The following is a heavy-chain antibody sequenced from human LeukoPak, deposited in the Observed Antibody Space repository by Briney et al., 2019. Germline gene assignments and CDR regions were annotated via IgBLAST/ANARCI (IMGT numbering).Heavy chain of an antibody. CDR1: GFSFSSFS. CDR3: ARDDYYGSGSYWGAFDI. D-gene: IGHD3-10*01. Sequence: GGSLRLSCAASGFSFSSFSMNWVRQAPGKGLEWVSAISSSSSYIYYADSVKGRFTISRDNAKNSLYLQMNSLRAEDTAMYYCARDDYYGSGSYWGAFDIWGQGTMVTVSS. CDR2: ISSSSSYI. V-gene: IGHV3-21*01. J-gene: IGHJ3*02.